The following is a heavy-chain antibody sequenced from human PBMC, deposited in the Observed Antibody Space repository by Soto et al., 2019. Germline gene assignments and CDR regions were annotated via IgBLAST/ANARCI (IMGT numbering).Heavy chain of an antibody. Sequence: PSETLSLTCTVSGGSISSGGYYWSWIRQHPGKGLEWIGYIYYSGSTYYNPSLKSRVTISVDTSKNQSSLKLSSVTAADTAVYYGASHIYNSPMYIWGQETTRTVSS. J-gene: IGHJ6*02. CDR2: IYYSGST. V-gene: IGHV4-31*03. D-gene: IGHD1-1*01. CDR1: GGSISSGGYY. CDR3: ASHIYNSPMYI.